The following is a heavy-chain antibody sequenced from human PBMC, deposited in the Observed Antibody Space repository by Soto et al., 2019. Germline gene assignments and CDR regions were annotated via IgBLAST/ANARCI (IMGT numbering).Heavy chain of an antibody. J-gene: IGHJ4*02. CDR1: GGSISSSSYY. D-gene: IGHD3-10*01. CDR3: ARQGITMVRGNFDY. CDR2: IYYSGST. V-gene: IGHV4-39*01. Sequence: SETLSLTCTVSGGSISSSSYYWGWIRQPPGKGLEWIGSIYYSGSTYYNPSLKSRVTISVDTSKNQFSLKLSSVTAADTAVYYCARQGITMVRGNFDYWGQGTLVTVS.